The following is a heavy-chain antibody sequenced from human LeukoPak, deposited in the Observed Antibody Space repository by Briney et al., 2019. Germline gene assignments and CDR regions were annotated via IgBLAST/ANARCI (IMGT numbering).Heavy chain of an antibody. CDR2: INPSGGST. D-gene: IGHD3-9*01. CDR1: GYTFTGYY. V-gene: IGHV1-46*01. Sequence: GASVKVSCKASGYTFTGYYMHWVRQAPGQGLEWMGIINPSGGSTSYAQKFQGRVTMTRDTSTSTVYMELSSLRSEDTAVYYCARDRGRYFDWLSWFDPWGQGTLVTVSS. CDR3: ARDRGRYFDWLSWFDP. J-gene: IGHJ5*02.